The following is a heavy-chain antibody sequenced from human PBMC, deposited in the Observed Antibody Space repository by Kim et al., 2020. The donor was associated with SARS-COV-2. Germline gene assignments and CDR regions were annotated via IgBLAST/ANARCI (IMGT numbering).Heavy chain of an antibody. CDR3: ARGGWQLVAGDYYYYYMDV. Sequence: SETLSLTCTVSGGSISSYYWSWIRQPPGKGLEWIGYIYYSGSTNYNPSLKSRVTISVDTSKNQFSLKLSSVTAADTAVYYCARGGWQLVAGDYYYYYMDVWGKGTTVTVSS. D-gene: IGHD6-6*01. J-gene: IGHJ6*03. CDR2: IYYSGST. V-gene: IGHV4-59*01. CDR1: GGSISSYY.